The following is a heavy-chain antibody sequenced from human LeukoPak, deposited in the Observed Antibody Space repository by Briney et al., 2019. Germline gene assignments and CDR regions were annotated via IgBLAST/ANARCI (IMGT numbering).Heavy chain of an antibody. CDR1: GASATTYY. CDR3: ARYYDKVFDY. Sequence: KPSETLSLTCTVSGASATTYYWSWIRQPAGKGLEWIGRIYSSGTTNYNLSLRGRVTMSLDTSRNQVSLKLSSVVAAGTAMYYCARYYDKVFDYWGQGTLVTVSS. V-gene: IGHV4-4*07. CDR2: IYSSGTT. J-gene: IGHJ4*02. D-gene: IGHD3-16*01.